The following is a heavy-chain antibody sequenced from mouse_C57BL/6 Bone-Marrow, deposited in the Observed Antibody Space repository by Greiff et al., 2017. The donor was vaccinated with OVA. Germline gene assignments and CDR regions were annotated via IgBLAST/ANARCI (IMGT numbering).Heavy chain of an antibody. Sequence: QVQLKESGAELARPGASVKLSCKASGYTFTSYGISWVKQRTGQGLEWIGEIYPRSGNTYYNEKFKGKATLTADKSSSTAYMELRSLTSEDSAVYFCAMGYDGYHYAMDYWGQGTSVTVSS. D-gene: IGHD2-3*01. CDR3: AMGYDGYHYAMDY. CDR2: IYPRSGNT. J-gene: IGHJ4*01. V-gene: IGHV1-81*01. CDR1: GYTFTSYG.